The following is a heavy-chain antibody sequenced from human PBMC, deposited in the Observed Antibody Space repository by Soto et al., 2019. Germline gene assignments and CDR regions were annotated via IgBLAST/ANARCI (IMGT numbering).Heavy chain of an antibody. D-gene: IGHD1-26*01. CDR2: VSDDGTKT. Sequence: QVHLVESGGGVVQPGRSLRLSCEASGLTFSTYAMHWVRQAPGKALEWLAIVSDDGTKTHHVESVKGRITISRENSKNTLYLQMNSLRVEDTAVYYCVKAKAGGTDFRLDYWGQGTLVTVSS. CDR1: GLTFSTYA. V-gene: IGHV3-30*03. J-gene: IGHJ4*02. CDR3: VKAKAGGTDFRLDY.